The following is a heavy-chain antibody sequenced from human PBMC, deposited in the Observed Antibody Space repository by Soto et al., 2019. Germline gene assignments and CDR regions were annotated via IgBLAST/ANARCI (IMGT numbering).Heavy chain of an antibody. CDR2: IYYSGST. CDR3: ARSINPYYFDY. J-gene: IGHJ4*02. Sequence: PSETLSLTCTVSGGSISSSIYYWGWIRQPPGKGLEWIGSIYYSGSTYYNPSLKSRVTISVDTSKNQFSLKLSSVTAADAAVYYCARSINPYYFDYWGQGTLVTVSS. CDR1: GGSISSSIYY. V-gene: IGHV4-39*01.